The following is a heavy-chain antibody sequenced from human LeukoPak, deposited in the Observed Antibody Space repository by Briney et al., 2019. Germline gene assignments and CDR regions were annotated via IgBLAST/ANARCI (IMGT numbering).Heavy chain of an antibody. CDR1: GGSIRGSSDY. D-gene: IGHD1-26*01. V-gene: IGHV4-39*01. CDR2: VYYSGST. J-gene: IGHJ4*02. Sequence: SETLSLTCTVSGGSIRGSSDYWGWIRQSPGKGLEWIGSVYYSGSTYYNPSLKSRVSISVDTSKNQFHLRLTSVTAADTAVYYCARNESVLGTTGLNDFFDDWGKGTLVTVSS. CDR3: ARNESVLGTTGLNDFFDD.